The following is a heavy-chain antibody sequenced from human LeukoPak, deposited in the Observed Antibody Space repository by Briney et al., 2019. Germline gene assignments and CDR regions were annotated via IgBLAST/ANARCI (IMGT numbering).Heavy chain of an antibody. D-gene: IGHD5-18*01. CDR3: ARKGQLWLPNYYYYMDV. CDR1: GESFSGYY. CDR2: INHSGST. J-gene: IGHJ6*03. Sequence: SETLSLTCAVYGESFSGYYWSWIRQPPGKGLEWIGEINHSGSTNYNPSLKSRVTISVDTSKNQFCLKLSSVTAADTAVYYCARKGQLWLPNYYYYMDVWGKGTTVTVSS. V-gene: IGHV4-34*01.